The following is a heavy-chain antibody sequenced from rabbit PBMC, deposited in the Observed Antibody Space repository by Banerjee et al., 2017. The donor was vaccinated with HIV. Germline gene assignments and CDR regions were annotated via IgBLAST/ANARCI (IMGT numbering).Heavy chain of an antibody. CDR3: ARDLAGVIGWNFNL. V-gene: IGHV1S45*01. D-gene: IGHD4-1*01. CDR1: GFSLSSYP. Sequence: QEQLEESGGDLVKPEGSLTLTCTASGFSLSSYPMGWVRQAPGKGLEWIACIGTGGGSTWYASWVNGQFTIAKTSSTTVTLQMTSLTAADTATYFCARDLAGVIGWNFNLWGQGTLVTVS. CDR2: IGTGGGST. J-gene: IGHJ4*01.